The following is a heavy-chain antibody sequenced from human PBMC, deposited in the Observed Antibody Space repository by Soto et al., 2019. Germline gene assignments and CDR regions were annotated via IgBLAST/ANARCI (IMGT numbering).Heavy chain of an antibody. CDR2: IIPIFGAA. D-gene: IGHD6-13*01. CDR3: ARELRITTAGPRPYDY. J-gene: IGHJ4*02. Sequence: QVQLMQSGAEVKKPGSSVNVSCRASGDTFNSYAVNWVRQAPRQGLEWMGGIIPIFGAANYAQKFQGRVTITADESTSTVYMELRSLRSDDTAVFYCARELRITTAGPRPYDYWGQGTLVTVSS. V-gene: IGHV1-69*12. CDR1: GDTFNSYA.